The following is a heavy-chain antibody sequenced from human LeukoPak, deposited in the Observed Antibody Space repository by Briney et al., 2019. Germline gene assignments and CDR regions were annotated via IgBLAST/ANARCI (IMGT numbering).Heavy chain of an antibody. CDR1: GGSISDYY. V-gene: IGHV4-59*01. D-gene: IGHD3-22*01. Sequence: PSETLSLTCTVPGGSISDYYWSWIRQPPGKGLEWIGYIYYTGSTNYNPSLKSRVTISVDRSKNHFSLKLSSVSAADTAMYYCARVRYSESSSYPGYFEHGGQGTLVTVSS. J-gene: IGHJ4*02. CDR3: ARVRYSESSSYPGYFEH. CDR2: IYYTGST.